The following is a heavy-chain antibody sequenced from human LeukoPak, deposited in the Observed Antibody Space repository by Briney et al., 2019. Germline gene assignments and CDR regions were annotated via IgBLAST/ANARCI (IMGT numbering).Heavy chain of an antibody. CDR1: GGSFSGYY. CDR2: INHSGST. Sequence: PSETLSLTCAVYGGSFSGYYWSWIRQPPGKGLEWIGGINHSGSTNYNPSLKSRVTISVDTSKNQFSLKLSSVTAADTAVYYCARGRIAARRRWFDPWGQGTLDTVSS. V-gene: IGHV4-34*01. J-gene: IGHJ5*02. CDR3: ARGRIAARRRWFDP. D-gene: IGHD6-6*01.